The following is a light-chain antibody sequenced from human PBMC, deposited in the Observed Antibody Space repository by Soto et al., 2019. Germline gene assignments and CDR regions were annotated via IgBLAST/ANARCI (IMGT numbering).Light chain of an antibody. CDR2: GAS. V-gene: IGKV3-15*01. J-gene: IGKJ1*01. Sequence: EIVMTQSPATLSVSPGEGATVSCRASQSVGSTLAWYQHKPGQAPRLLIYGASTSATGIPARFSGSGSGTEFTLTISSLQPEDFAVYYCQQYNDWPQTFGQGTKVEIK. CDR1: QSVGST. CDR3: QQYNDWPQT.